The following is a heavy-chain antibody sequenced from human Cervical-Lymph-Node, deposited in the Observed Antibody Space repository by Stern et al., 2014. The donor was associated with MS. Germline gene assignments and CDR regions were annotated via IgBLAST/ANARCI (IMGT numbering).Heavy chain of an antibody. CDR2: ITNVGST. Sequence: DVQLLESGGGVIQPGGSLRLSCTASGFTVSRDYMTWVRQAPGKGLEWVSLITNVGSTFYTDSVKGRFTISRDDSKNTVYLHMTSLRAEDTAMYYCARDTSSPERSDWWGQGTLVTVSS. D-gene: IGHD1-1*01. CDR1: GFTVSRDY. V-gene: IGHV3-53*01. CDR3: ARDTSSPERSDW. J-gene: IGHJ4*02.